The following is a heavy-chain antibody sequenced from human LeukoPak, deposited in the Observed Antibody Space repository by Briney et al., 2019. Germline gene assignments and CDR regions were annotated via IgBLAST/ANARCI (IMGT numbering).Heavy chain of an antibody. CDR3: AGELERPAFDI. V-gene: IGHV4-38-2*02. D-gene: IGHD1-1*01. CDR1: GYSISSGYY. CDR2: IYHSGST. Sequence: SETLSLTCTVSGYSISSGYYWGWIRQPPGKGLEWIGSIYHSGSTNYNPSLKSRVTISVDTSKNQFSLKLSSVTAADTAVYYCAGELERPAFDIWGQGTMVTVSS. J-gene: IGHJ3*02.